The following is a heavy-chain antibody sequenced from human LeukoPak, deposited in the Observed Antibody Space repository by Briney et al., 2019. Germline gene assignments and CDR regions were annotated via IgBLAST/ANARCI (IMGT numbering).Heavy chain of an antibody. CDR1: DFTVSRNY. D-gene: IGHD1-26*01. CDR3: ARLWELNYFDY. V-gene: IGHV3-53*01. Sequence: PGGSLTLSCAASDFTVSRNYMSWLRQARGKGLEWVSVIYSGGSTYSSYYADSVKGRFTISRDNSKNTLYLQMNSLRADDTAVYYCARLWELNYFDYWGQGTLVTVSS. J-gene: IGHJ4*02. CDR2: IYSGGST.